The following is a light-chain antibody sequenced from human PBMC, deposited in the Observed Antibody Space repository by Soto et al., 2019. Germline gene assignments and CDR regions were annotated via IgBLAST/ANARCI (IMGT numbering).Light chain of an antibody. CDR2: LNSDGSH. Sequence: QLVLTQSPSASASLGASVKLTCTLSSGNSSYAIAWHQQQPEQGPRYLMKLNSDGSHSKGDGIPDRFSGSSSGAERYLTIASLQSEDEAYYYCPTGGTGIRVFGGGTKLTVL. J-gene: IGLJ3*02. V-gene: IGLV4-69*01. CDR1: SGNSSYA. CDR3: PTGGTGIRV.